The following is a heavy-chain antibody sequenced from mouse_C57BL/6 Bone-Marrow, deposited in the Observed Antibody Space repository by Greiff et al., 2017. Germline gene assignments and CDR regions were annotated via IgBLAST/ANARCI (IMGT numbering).Heavy chain of an antibody. Sequence: QVQLKQPGAELVMPGASVKLSCKASGYTFTSYWMHWVKQRPGQGLEWIGEIDPSDSYTNYNQKFKGKSTLTVDKSSSTAYMQLSSLTSEDSAVYYCAREGYYGSSRYYFDYWGQGTTLTVSS. V-gene: IGHV1-69*01. J-gene: IGHJ2*01. CDR2: IDPSDSYT. D-gene: IGHD1-1*01. CDR1: GYTFTSYW. CDR3: AREGYYGSSRYYFDY.